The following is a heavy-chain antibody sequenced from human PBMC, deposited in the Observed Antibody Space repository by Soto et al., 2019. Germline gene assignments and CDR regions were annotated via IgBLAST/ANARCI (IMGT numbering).Heavy chain of an antibody. CDR2: IYPGDSET. Sequence: GESLKISCKASGYDFARTWIGWVRQLPGKGLDWLGIIYPGDSETRYSPSFRGQVTFSVDMSISTAYLQWSSLKTSDIAIYYCARLVGAYDSYFDHWGQGTLVTVSS. D-gene: IGHD5-12*01. CDR3: ARLVGAYDSYFDH. J-gene: IGHJ4*02. CDR1: GYDFARTW. V-gene: IGHV5-51*01.